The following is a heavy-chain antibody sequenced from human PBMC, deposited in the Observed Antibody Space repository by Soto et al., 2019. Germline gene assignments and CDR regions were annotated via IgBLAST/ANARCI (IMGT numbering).Heavy chain of an antibody. Sequence: SLKVSCKASGGTFSSYTISWVRQAPGQGLEWMGRIIPILGIANYAQKFQGRVTITADKSTSAAYMELSSLRSEDTAVYYCARSFGCSGGSCYSYYYGMDVWGQGTTVTVSS. CDR3: ARSFGCSGGSCYSYYYGMDV. CDR1: GGTFSSYT. CDR2: IIPILGIA. V-gene: IGHV1-69*02. D-gene: IGHD2-15*01. J-gene: IGHJ6*02.